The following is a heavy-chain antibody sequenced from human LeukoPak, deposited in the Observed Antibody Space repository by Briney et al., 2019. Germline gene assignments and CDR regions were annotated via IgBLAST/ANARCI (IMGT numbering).Heavy chain of an antibody. CDR1: GFTVSSNY. D-gene: IGHD3-16*02. J-gene: IGHJ4*02. V-gene: IGHV3-53*01. CDR3: ARDQEELRLGELSYDY. Sequence: GGSLRLSCAASGFTVSSNYMSWVRQAPGKGLEWVSVIYSGGSTYYADSVRGRFTISRDNSKNTLYLQMNSLRAEDTAVYYCARDQEELRLGELSYDYWGQGTLVTVSS. CDR2: IYSGGST.